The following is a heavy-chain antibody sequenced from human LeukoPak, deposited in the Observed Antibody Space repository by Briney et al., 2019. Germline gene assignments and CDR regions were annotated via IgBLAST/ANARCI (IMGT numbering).Heavy chain of an antibody. V-gene: IGHV4-59*01. CDR3: ARGRTYYYDSSGYYYVDY. J-gene: IGHJ4*02. D-gene: IGHD3-22*01. Sequence: SETLSLTCTVSGGSISSYYWSWIRQPPGKGLEWIGYIYYSGSTNYNPSLKSRVTISVDTPKNQFSLKLSSVTAADTAVYYCARGRTYYYDSSGYYYVDYWGQGTLVTVSS. CDR1: GGSISSYY. CDR2: IYYSGST.